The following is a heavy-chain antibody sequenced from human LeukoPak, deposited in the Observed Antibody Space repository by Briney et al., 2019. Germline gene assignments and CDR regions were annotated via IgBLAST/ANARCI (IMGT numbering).Heavy chain of an antibody. CDR3: ARKTDHQTGGDY. Sequence: GGSLRLSCAASGFSVSRNYMTWVRQAPGEGLEWASLIYSGGSTSYADSVKGRFTISRDNSKNTLYLQMNSLRAEDTAVYYCARKTDHQTGGDYWGQGTLVTVSS. D-gene: IGHD1-1*01. J-gene: IGHJ4*02. CDR1: GFSVSRNY. V-gene: IGHV3-66*01. CDR2: IYSGGST.